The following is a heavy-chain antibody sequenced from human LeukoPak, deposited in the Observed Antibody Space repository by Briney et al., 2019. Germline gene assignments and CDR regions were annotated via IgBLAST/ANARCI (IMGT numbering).Heavy chain of an antibody. CDR2: FYTSGST. CDR1: GGSISSYY. D-gene: IGHD3-10*01. J-gene: IGHJ4*02. V-gene: IGHV4-4*07. Sequence: SETLSLTCTVSGGSISSYYWSWIRQPAGKGLEWIGRFYTSGSTKYNPSLKSRVTMSEGTSKNQFPLNLSSVTAADTAVYYCARGFLGDYFGSGSYYVFDYWGQGTLVTVSS. CDR3: ARGFLGDYFGSGSYYVFDY.